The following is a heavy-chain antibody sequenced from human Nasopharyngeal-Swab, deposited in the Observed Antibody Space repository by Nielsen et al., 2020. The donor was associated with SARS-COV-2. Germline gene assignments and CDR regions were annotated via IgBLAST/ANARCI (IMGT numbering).Heavy chain of an antibody. J-gene: IGHJ5*02. CDR3: AKDTSSSWYVGWFDP. D-gene: IGHD6-13*01. V-gene: IGHV3-9*01. CDR2: ISWNSGSI. Sequence: GGSLRLSSAASGFTFDDYAMHWVRQAPGKGLEWVSGISWNSGSIGYADSVKGRFTISRDNAKNSLYLQMNSLRAEDTALYYCAKDTSSSWYVGWFDPWGQGTLVTVSS. CDR1: GFTFDDYA.